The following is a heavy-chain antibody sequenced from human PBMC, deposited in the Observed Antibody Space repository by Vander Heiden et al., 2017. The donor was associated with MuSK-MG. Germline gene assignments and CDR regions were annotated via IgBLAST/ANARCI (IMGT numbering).Heavy chain of an antibody. CDR3: ARGYYGSYAFDI. V-gene: IGHV3-48*02. CDR2: ISSTGSTI. D-gene: IGHD3-10*01. CDR1: GFTFSSYS. J-gene: IGHJ3*02. Sequence: EVQLVESGGGLVQPGESLRLSCAASGFTFSSYSMTWVRQAPGQGLEWVLYISSTGSTIYYADSVKGRFTISRDSAQSSLYLQMNSLRDEDTAVYYCARGYYGSYAFDIWGQGTMVTVSS.